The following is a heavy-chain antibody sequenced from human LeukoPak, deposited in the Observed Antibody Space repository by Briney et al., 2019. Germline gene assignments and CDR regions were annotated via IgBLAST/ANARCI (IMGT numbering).Heavy chain of an antibody. Sequence: SVKVSCKASGGTFSSYAISWVRQAPGQGLEWMGKIIPIFGTANYAQKFQGRVTITTDESTSTAYMELSSLRSEDTAVYYCASIQLWLSENWFDPWGQGTLVTVSS. CDR1: GGTFSSYA. CDR2: IIPIFGTA. CDR3: ASIQLWLSENWFDP. J-gene: IGHJ5*02. D-gene: IGHD5-18*01. V-gene: IGHV1-69*05.